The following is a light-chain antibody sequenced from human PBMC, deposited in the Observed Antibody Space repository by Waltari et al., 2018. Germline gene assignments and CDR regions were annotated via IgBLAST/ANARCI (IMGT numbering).Light chain of an antibody. CDR2: DVS. CDR1: SSDVGGYNY. V-gene: IGLV2-14*03. CDR3: SSYTSSSTYV. J-gene: IGLJ1*01. Sequence: QSALTQPASVSGSPGQSITISCTGTSSDVGGYNYVSWYQQHPGKAPKLMIYDVSSRPSGVFNRFSGSKSCNTASLTSSGLQAEDEADYYCSSYTSSSTYVFGTGTKVTVL.